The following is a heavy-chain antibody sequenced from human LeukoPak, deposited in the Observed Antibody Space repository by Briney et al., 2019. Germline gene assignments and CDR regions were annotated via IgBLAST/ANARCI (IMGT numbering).Heavy chain of an antibody. Sequence: SETLFLTCTVSGGSVSSGSYYWSWIRQPPGKGLEWIGYIYYSGSTNYNPSLKSRVTISVDTSKNQFSLKVSSVTAADTAVYYCARDSFSAAAGRYGMDVWGKGTTVTVSS. CDR2: IYYSGST. V-gene: IGHV4-61*01. CDR1: GGSVSSGSYY. J-gene: IGHJ6*04. CDR3: ARDSFSAAAGRYGMDV. D-gene: IGHD6-13*01.